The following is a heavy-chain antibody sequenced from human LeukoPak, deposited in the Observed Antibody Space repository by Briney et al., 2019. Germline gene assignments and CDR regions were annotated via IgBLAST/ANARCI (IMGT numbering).Heavy chain of an antibody. CDR2: LSYDGSNK. CDR1: GFTLSNYA. V-gene: IGHV3-30-3*01. J-gene: IGHJ4*02. Sequence: PGGSLRLSCAASGFTLSNYAMHWVRQAPGKGLEWVAVLSYDGSNKYYADSVKGRFTISRDNSKNTLYLQMNSLSAEDTAVYYCARETSYYFDYWGQGTLVTVSS. CDR3: ARETSYYFDY.